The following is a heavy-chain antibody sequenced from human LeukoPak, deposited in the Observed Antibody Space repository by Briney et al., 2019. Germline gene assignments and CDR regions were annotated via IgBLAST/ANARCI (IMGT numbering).Heavy chain of an antibody. V-gene: IGHV3-53*01. J-gene: IGHJ4*02. CDR3: ARGSRSSGWFDY. D-gene: IGHD6-19*01. Sequence: GGSLRLSCAASGFTVSSNYMSWVRQAQRKGLEWVSVIYSGGSTYYADSVKGRFTISRDNSKNTLYLQMNSLRAEDTAVYYCARGSRSSGWFDYWGQGTLVTVSS. CDR1: GFTVSSNY. CDR2: IYSGGST.